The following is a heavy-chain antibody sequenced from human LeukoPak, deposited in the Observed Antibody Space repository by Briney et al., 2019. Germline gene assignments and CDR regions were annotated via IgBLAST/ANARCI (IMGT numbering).Heavy chain of an antibody. CDR1: GFTFSDYS. J-gene: IGHJ4*02. CDR2: IGISSGNT. D-gene: IGHD5-24*01. Sequence: GGSLRLSCAASGFTFSDYSMNWVRRAPGKGLEWISYIGISSGNTKYADSAKGRFTISGDKAKNSLYLQMNSLRVEDTAVYYCARDYKYAFDNWGQGTLVTVSS. V-gene: IGHV3-48*01. CDR3: ARDYKYAFDN.